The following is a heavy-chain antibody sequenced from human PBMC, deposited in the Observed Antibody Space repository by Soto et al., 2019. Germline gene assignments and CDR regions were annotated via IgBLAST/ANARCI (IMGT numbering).Heavy chain of an antibody. V-gene: IGHV2-26*04. CDR2: IFSNDEK. J-gene: IGHJ5*02. CDR1: GCSLINAGLG. CDR3: ASTYSTSWYWFDP. Sequence: QVTVKESGPLLVKPTETLTLTCTVSGCSLINAGLGVSWIRQPPGKALEWLAHIFSNDEKSSSTSLKGRLTISNDPSKSQVVLIMTTIAPVDTATYYCASTYSTSWYWFDPWGQRTLVSVSS. D-gene: IGHD6-13*01.